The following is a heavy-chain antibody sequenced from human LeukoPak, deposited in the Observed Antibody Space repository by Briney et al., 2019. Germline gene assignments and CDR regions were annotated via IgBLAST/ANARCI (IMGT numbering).Heavy chain of an antibody. CDR2: IYHSGSA. J-gene: IGHJ3*02. V-gene: IGHV4-38-2*02. CDR1: DYSITSVYY. Sequence: SETLSLTCTVSDYSITSVYYWGWIRQSPGKGLEGIGTIYHSGSAYYNPSLKSRVTISVDTSKNQFSLRLTSVTAAGRAVYYCARAYSSSWCDAFDIWGQGTMVTVSS. D-gene: IGHD6-13*01. CDR3: ARAYSSSWCDAFDI.